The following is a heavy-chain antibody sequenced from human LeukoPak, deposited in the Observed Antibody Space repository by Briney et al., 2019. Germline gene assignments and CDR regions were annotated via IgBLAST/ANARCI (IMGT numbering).Heavy chain of an antibody. CDR3: ARDGSGSYFVDY. J-gene: IGHJ4*02. V-gene: IGHV3-21*01. CDR2: ISSSNSYI. CDR1: GFTFSSYS. Sequence: GGSLRLSCAASGFTFSSYSMNWVRQAPGKGLEWVSSISSSNSYIYYADSVKGRFTISRDNAKNSLYLQMNSLRAEDAVVYYCARDGSGSYFVDYWGQGTLVTVSS. D-gene: IGHD3-10*01.